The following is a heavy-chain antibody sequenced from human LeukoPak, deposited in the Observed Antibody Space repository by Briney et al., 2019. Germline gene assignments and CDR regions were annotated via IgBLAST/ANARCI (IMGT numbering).Heavy chain of an antibody. J-gene: IGHJ4*02. CDR1: GYTFTSYG. Sequence: GASVKVSCKASGYTFTSYGISWVRQAPGQGLEWMGWISAYNGNTNYAQKLQGRVTMTTDTSTSTAYMELRSLRSDDTAVYYCARDGPPVLWFGESGGTGRFDYWGQGTLVTVSS. CDR2: ISAYNGNT. D-gene: IGHD3-10*01. CDR3: ARDGPPVLWFGESGGTGRFDY. V-gene: IGHV1-18*01.